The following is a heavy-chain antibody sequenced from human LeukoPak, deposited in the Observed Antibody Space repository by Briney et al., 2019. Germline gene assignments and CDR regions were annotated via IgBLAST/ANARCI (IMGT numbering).Heavy chain of an antibody. CDR2: INHSGST. CDR3: ARRQSGSKAFDI. J-gene: IGHJ3*02. V-gene: IGHV4-34*01. CDR1: GGSFSGYY. Sequence: SSETLSLTCAVYGGSFSGYYWSWIRQPPGKGLEWIGEINHSGSTNYNPSLKSRVTISVDTSKDQFSLKLSSVTAADTAVYYCARRQSGSKAFDIWGQGTMVTVSS. D-gene: IGHD1-26*01.